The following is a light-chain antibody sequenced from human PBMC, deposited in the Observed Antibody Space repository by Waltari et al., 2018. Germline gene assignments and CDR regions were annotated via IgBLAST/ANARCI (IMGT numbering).Light chain of an antibody. Sequence: DIVMTQSPDSLTVSLGERATVNCTSSQSVLSSSNNKNFFAWYQQKPGQPPKRLFYWASTRGSGVPDRFSGSGSGTDFTLRISRVEAEDVGVYYCMQGIHLPLTFCGGTKVEMK. J-gene: IGKJ4*01. V-gene: IGKV4-1*01. CDR1: QSVLSSSNNKNF. CDR2: WAS. CDR3: MQGIHLPLT.